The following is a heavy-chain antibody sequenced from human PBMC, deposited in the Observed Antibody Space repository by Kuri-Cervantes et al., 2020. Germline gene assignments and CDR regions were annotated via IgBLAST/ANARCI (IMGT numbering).Heavy chain of an antibody. CDR2: ISSSSTYI. V-gene: IGHV3-21*01. D-gene: IGHD1-26*01. CDR3: VRGLPRDSGSAQLGG. J-gene: IGHJ4*02. Sequence: GGSLRLSCAASGFSFDSYSMNWVRQAPGEGLEWVSSISSSSTYIFYADSVKGRFTISRDNAKNSLYLQMNSLRAEDTAVYYCVRGLPRDSGSAQLGGWGQGTLVTVSS. CDR1: GFSFDSYS.